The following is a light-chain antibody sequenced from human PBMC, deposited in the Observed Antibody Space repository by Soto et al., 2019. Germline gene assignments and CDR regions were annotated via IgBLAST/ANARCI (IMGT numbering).Light chain of an antibody. V-gene: IGKV1-39*01. Sequence: DIQMTQSPSSLSASVGDRVTITCRASQSISRHLNWYQQQPGKAPKLLIYAASSLQSGVPSRFSGSGSGTDFTLTISSLQPEDFATYYCQQSYSTLALTFGGGTKVDIK. CDR2: AAS. CDR3: QQSYSTLALT. CDR1: QSISRH. J-gene: IGKJ4*01.